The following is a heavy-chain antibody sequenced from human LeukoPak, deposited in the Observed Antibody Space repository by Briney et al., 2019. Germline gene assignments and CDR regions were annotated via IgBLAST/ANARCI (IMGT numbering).Heavy chain of an antibody. D-gene: IGHD2-2*01. J-gene: IGHJ4*02. CDR2: IFPRDSNT. V-gene: IGHV5-51*01. CDR3: AVPSPSPTSSDY. Sequence: GESLKISCKASGFSFTSYWIGWVRQMPGKGLEWMGNIFPRDSNTRYSPSFQGQVTISADKSISTAYLQWSSLKASDTAMYYCAVPSPSPTSSDYWGQGTLVTVSS. CDR1: GFSFTSYW.